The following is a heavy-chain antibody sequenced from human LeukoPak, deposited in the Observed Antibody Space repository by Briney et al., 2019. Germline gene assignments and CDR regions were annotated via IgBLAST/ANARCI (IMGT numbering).Heavy chain of an antibody. CDR3: ARVKYCGSASCYVSFDY. D-gene: IGHD2-2*01. V-gene: IGHV3-33*01. CDR2: IWYDGSNK. Sequence: PGGSLRLSCAASGFIFSSYGMHWVRQAPGKGLEWVAVIWYDGSNKYYANSVKGRFTISRDNSKNTLYLQMNSLRAEDTAVYYCARVKYCGSASCYVSFDYWGQGTLVTVSS. J-gene: IGHJ4*02. CDR1: GFIFSSYG.